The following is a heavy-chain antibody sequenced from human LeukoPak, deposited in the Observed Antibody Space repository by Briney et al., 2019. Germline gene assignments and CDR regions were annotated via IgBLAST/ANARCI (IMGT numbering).Heavy chain of an antibody. Sequence: SETLSLTCTVSGGSISSGSYYWSWIRQPAGKGLEWIGRIYTSGSTNYNPSLKSRVTISVDTSKNQFSLKLSSVTAADTAVYYCARAVGTAFVYYYYYMDVWGKGTTVTVSS. D-gene: IGHD5-18*01. J-gene: IGHJ6*03. CDR1: GGSISSGSYY. CDR2: IYTSGST. CDR3: ARAVGTAFVYYYYYMDV. V-gene: IGHV4-61*02.